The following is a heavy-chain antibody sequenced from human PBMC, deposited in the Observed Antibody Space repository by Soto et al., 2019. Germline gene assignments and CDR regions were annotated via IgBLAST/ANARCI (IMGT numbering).Heavy chain of an antibody. J-gene: IGHJ4*02. D-gene: IGHD1-1*01. CDR1: GGSISSYY. V-gene: IGHV4-59*08. Sequence: QVQLQESGPGLVKPSETPSRTCTVSGGSISSYYWSWIRQPPVKGLEWIGCSYYMGSTNYNPSLRSRVTISVHTSKHQFSLKLSSVTAAVTVVYYCARRYGYSFDYWGQGTLVTVSS. CDR2: SYYMGST. CDR3: ARRYGYSFDY.